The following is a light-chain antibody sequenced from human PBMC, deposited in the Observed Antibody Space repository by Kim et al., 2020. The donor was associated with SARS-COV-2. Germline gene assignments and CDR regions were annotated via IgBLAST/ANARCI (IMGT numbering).Light chain of an antibody. J-gene: IGKJ1*01. CDR2: SAS. CDR3: QQSYSFPWT. V-gene: IGKV1-NL1*01. Sequence: DIQMTQSPSSLSASVGDRVTITCRASQDISKSLAWYQQKPQKAPKLLVYSASILESGVPSRFSGSGSGTDYTLTISSLQPEDSATLFCQQSYSFPWTFGQGTKVDIK. CDR1: QDISKS.